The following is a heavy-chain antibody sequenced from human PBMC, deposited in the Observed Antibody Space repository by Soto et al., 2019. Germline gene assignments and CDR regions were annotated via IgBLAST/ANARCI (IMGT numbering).Heavy chain of an antibody. CDR1: GYTFTSYA. CDR3: ARDELAVAHYFDY. V-gene: IGHV1-3*01. Sequence: GASVKVSCKASGYTFTSYAMYWVRHAPGQRLEWMGWINAGNGNTKYSQKFQGRVTITRDTSASTAYMELSSLRSEDTAVYYCARDELAVAHYFDYWGQGTLVTVSS. CDR2: INAGNGNT. J-gene: IGHJ4*02. D-gene: IGHD6-19*01.